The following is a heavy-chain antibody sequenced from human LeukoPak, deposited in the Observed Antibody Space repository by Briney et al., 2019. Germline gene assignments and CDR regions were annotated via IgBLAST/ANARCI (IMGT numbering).Heavy chain of an antibody. Sequence: SETLSLTCAVYGGSFSGYYWSWIRQPPGKGLEWVGEINHSGSTNYNPSLKSRVTISVDTFKIQFSLKLSSVTAADTAVYYCARDQPADGYNSRYNLFDPWGQGTLVTVSS. CDR1: GGSFSGYY. J-gene: IGHJ5*02. D-gene: IGHD5-24*01. CDR3: ARDQPADGYNSRYNLFDP. V-gene: IGHV4-34*01. CDR2: INHSGST.